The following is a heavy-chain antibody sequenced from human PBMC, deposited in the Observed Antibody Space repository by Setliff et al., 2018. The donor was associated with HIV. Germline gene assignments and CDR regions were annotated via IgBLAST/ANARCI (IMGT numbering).Heavy chain of an antibody. D-gene: IGHD3-22*01. V-gene: IGHV4-31*03. Sequence: SETLSLTCTVSGGSISSGGYYWSWIRQHPGKVLEWIGYIYHSGSTFYNPSLQSRAAISVDGSKYHLSLKLFSVTAADTAVYYCARSGDYYESSGHYRYWGQGALVTVSS. CDR3: ARSGDYYESSGHYRY. CDR1: GGSISSGGYY. CDR2: IYHSGST. J-gene: IGHJ4*02.